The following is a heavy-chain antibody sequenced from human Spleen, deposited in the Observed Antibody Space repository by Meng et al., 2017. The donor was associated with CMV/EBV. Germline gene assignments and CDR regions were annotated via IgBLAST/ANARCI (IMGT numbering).Heavy chain of an antibody. Sequence: ASVKVSCKASGYTFTAHYFHWVRQAPGQGLEWMGWIHPHRGDTNYAQQFQGRVTLTRDTSINTGYMELTRLTSDDTAVYYCARVLTGTGPLDAFHFWGQGTLVTVSS. CDR3: ARVLTGTGPLDAFHF. CDR1: GYTFTAHY. D-gene: IGHD1/OR15-1a*01. V-gene: IGHV1-2*02. J-gene: IGHJ3*01. CDR2: IHPHRGDT.